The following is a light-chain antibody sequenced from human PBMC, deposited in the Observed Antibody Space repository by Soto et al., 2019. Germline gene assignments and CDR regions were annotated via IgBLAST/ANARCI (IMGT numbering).Light chain of an antibody. J-gene: IGKJ4*01. Sequence: ETVLTQSPATLSLSPGERATHSCRASQSVSSYLAWYQQKPGQAPRLLIYDASNRATGIPARFSGSGSGTDFTLTISSLEPEDFAVYYCQQRRNWPLTFGGGTKVEIK. CDR2: DAS. V-gene: IGKV3-11*01. CDR3: QQRRNWPLT. CDR1: QSVSSY.